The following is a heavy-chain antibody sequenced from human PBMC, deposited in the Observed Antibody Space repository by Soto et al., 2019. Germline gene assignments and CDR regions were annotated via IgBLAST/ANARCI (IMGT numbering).Heavy chain of an antibody. D-gene: IGHD6-13*01. CDR2: IYYSGST. J-gene: IGHJ6*02. CDR1: GGSISSGGYY. V-gene: IGHV4-31*03. CDR3: AREVLAAAGPKYYYYGMDV. Sequence: TLSLTCTVSGGSISSGGYYWSWIRQHPGKGLEWIGYIYYSGSTYYNPSLKSRVTISVDTSKNQFSLKLSSVTAADTAVYYCAREVLAAAGPKYYYYGMDVWGQGATVTVSS.